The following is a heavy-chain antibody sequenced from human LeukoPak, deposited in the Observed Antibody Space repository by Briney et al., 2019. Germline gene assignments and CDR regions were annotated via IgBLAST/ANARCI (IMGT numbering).Heavy chain of an antibody. CDR1: GFTFSSYA. Sequence: PGRSLRLSCAASGFTFSSYAMSWVRQAPGKGLEWVSAISGSGGSTYYADSVKGRFTISRDNSKNTLYLQMNSLRAEDTAVYYCATPGYYYGSGSYYSAPFDYWGQGTLVTVSS. CDR2: ISGSGGST. V-gene: IGHV3-23*01. J-gene: IGHJ4*02. D-gene: IGHD3-10*01. CDR3: ATPGYYYGSGSYYSAPFDY.